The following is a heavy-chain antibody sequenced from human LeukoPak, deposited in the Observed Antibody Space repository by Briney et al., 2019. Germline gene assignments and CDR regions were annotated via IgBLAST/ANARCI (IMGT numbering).Heavy chain of an antibody. J-gene: IGHJ4*02. CDR3: ARDLGTTPVGATDY. D-gene: IGHD1-26*01. CDR1: GGSISSSSYY. V-gene: IGHV4-39*07. Sequence: PSETLSLTCTVSGGSISSSSYYWGWIRQPPGKGLEWIGSIYYSGSTYYNPSLKSRVTISVDTSKNQFSLKLSSVTAADTAVYYCARDLGTTPVGATDYWGQGTLVTVSS. CDR2: IYYSGST.